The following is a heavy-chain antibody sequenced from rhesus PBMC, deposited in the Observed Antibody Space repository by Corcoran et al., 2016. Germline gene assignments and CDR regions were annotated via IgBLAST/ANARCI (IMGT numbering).Heavy chain of an antibody. D-gene: IGHD5-24*01. V-gene: IGHV5-2*01. CDR3: ASTHGSGYSYGLDS. CDR1: GSSFPNYW. J-gene: IGHJ6*01. Sequence: EVQLVQSGAEVKRPGEYLTISCKTSGSSFPNYWYSWGGQMPGKGLEWMGAIDPSDSDTRYSPSFQGQVTISADKSISTAYLQWSSLKASDSATYYCASTHGSGYSYGLDSWGQGVVVTVSS. CDR2: IDPSDSDT.